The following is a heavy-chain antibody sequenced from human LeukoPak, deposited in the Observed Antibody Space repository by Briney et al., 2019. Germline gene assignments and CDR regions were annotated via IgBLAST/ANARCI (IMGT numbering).Heavy chain of an antibody. CDR1: GFTISSHG. CDR3: AKDWGSGGWYNYFDP. CDR2: IAYHGNTE. V-gene: IGHV3-30*18. J-gene: IGHJ5*02. D-gene: IGHD6-19*01. Sequence: GGSLRLSCAVSGFTISSHGMHWVRLAPGKGPEWVAMIAYHGNTEYYGDSVKGRFTISRDNSKNTLYLQMDSLRAEDTAVYHCAKDWGSGGWYNYFDPWGQGTLVTVSS.